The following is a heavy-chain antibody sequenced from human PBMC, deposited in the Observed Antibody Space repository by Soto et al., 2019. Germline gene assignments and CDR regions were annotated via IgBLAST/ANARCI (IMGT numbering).Heavy chain of an antibody. Sequence: RLSCAASGFTFSSYAMSWVRQAPGLVLVWVSAISGYGGNTYYADSVKGRFTISRDNSKNTLYMQKNSRKDEETAGNDCXXGSGAATIGIVGYWGQGTLLTVSS. D-gene: IGHD5-12*01. CDR1: GFTFSSYA. CDR3: XXGSGAATIGIVGY. V-gene: IGHV3-23*01. J-gene: IGHJ4*02. CDR2: ISGYGGNT.